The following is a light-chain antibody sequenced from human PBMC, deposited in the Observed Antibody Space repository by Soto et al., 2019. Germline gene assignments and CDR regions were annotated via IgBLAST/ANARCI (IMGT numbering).Light chain of an antibody. CDR2: GAS. CDR3: QEYNNWPALT. J-gene: IGKJ4*01. CDR1: QSVSSN. Sequence: EIVMTQSPATLSVSPGERATLSCRANQSVSSNLAWYQQKPGQAPRLLISGASTRATGIPDRFSGSGSGTEFTLTISSPASENFGVYYCQEYNNWPALTFGGGTKVEIK. V-gene: IGKV3-15*01.